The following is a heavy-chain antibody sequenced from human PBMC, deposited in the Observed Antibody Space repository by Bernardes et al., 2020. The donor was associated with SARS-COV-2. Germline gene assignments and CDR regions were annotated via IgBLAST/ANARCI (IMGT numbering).Heavy chain of an antibody. V-gene: IGHV4-31*03. J-gene: IGHJ5*02. Sequence: TLSLTCTVSGGSISSGGYYWSWIRQHPGKGLEWIGYIYYSGSTYYNPSLKSRVTISVDTSKNQFSLKLSSVTAADTAVYYCARCWRVRGVRGFDPWGQGTLVTVSS. D-gene: IGHD3-10*01. CDR1: GGSISSGGYY. CDR2: IYYSGST. CDR3: ARCWRVRGVRGFDP.